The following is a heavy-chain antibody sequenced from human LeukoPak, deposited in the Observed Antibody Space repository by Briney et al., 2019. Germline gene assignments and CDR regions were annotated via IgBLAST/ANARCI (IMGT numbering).Heavy chain of an antibody. CDR3: ARSAARFYMVRGVVVDNWFDP. CDR1: GGSFSGYY. V-gene: IGHV4-34*01. CDR2: INHSGST. D-gene: IGHD3-10*01. Sequence: SETLSLTCAVYGGSFSGYYWSWIRQPPGKGLEWIGEINHSGSTNYNPSLKSRVTMSLDTSKNQFSLKLSSVTAVDTAVYYCARSAARFYMVRGVVVDNWFDPWGQGTLVTVSS. J-gene: IGHJ5*02.